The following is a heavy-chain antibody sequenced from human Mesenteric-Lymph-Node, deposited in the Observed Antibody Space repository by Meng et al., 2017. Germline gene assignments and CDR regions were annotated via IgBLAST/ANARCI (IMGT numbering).Heavy chain of an antibody. CDR2: IYYSGST. D-gene: IGHD2-15*01. CDR3: ARAALKSPQRKVVVVAATAPRDAFDI. J-gene: IGHJ3*02. CDR1: GGSISTTNYY. Sequence: SETLSLTCSVSGGSISTTNYYWAWIRQPPGKGLEWIGTIYYSGSTYYNPFFMSRVTTSRDTSKNQFSLKLSSVTAADTAVYYCARAALKSPQRKVVVVAATAPRDAFDIWGQGTMVTVSS. V-gene: IGHV4-39*07.